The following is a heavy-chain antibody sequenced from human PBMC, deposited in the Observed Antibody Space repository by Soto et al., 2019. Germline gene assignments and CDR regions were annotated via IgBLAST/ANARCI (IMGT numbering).Heavy chain of an antibody. J-gene: IGHJ5*02. Sequence: LSLTCPVSGGSIIRSSYYWGWIRQPPVKGLDWIGSIYYSGSTYYNPSLKSRVTISVDTSKNQFSLKLSSVTAADTAVYYCATSFYFDSRGYQGRFDPWGQATLVIVS. CDR2: IYYSGST. CDR1: GGSIIRSSYY. CDR3: ATSFYFDSRGYQGRFDP. D-gene: IGHD3-22*01. V-gene: IGHV4-39*01.